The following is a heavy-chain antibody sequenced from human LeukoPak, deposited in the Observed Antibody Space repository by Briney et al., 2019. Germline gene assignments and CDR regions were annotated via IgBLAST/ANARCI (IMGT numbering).Heavy chain of an antibody. CDR3: ARVSAAAGTVY. CDR1: GYTFTSYY. D-gene: IGHD6-13*01. CDR2: INPSGGST. Sequence: ASVKVSCKASGYTFTSYYMHWVRQAPGQGLEWMGIINPSGGSTSYAQKFQGRVTMTRDTSTSTVYVELSSLRSEDTAVYYCARVSAAAGTVYWGQGTLVTVSS. J-gene: IGHJ4*02. V-gene: IGHV1-46*01.